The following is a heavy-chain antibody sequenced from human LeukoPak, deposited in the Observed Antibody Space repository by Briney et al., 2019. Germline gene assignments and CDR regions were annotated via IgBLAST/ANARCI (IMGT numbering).Heavy chain of an antibody. J-gene: IGHJ4*02. CDR1: EFTFSHFD. CDR3: ARRAPSHDFDY. Sequence: PGGSLRLSCAASEFTFSHFDMTWVRQAPGKGLEWVSAISTSGSSICYADSVKGRFTISRDNAKNSLYLLMNSLRAEDTAVYYCARRAPSHDFDYWGQGTLVTVSS. CDR2: ISTSGSSI. V-gene: IGHV3-21*06.